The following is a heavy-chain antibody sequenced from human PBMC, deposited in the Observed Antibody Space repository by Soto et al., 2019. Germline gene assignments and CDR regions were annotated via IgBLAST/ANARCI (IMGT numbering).Heavy chain of an antibody. V-gene: IGHV3-21*04. Sequence: GGSLRLSCAASGFTFSSYSMNWVRQAPGKGLEWVSSISSSSSYIYYADSVKGRFTISRDNAKNSLYLQMNSLRAEDTAVYYCARDPLHHGSTFDYWGQGTLVTVSS. CDR1: GFTFSSYS. CDR3: ARDPLHHGSTFDY. CDR2: ISSSSSYI. J-gene: IGHJ4*02. D-gene: IGHD3-10*01.